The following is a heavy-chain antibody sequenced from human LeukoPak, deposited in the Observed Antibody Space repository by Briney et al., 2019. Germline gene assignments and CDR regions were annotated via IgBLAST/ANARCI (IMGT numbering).Heavy chain of an antibody. V-gene: IGHV4-38-2*02. Sequence: SETLSLTCTVSGYSISSGYYWGWIRQPPGKGLEWIGSIYHSGSTYYNPSLKSRLTISVDTSKNQFSLKLSSVTAADTAVYYCASTITVTTDYWGQGTLVTVSS. CDR3: ASTITVTTDY. D-gene: IGHD4-17*01. J-gene: IGHJ4*02. CDR2: IYHSGST. CDR1: GYSISSGYY.